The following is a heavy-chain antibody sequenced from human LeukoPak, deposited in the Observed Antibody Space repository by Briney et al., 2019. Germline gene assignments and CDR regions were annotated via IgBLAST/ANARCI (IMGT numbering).Heavy chain of an antibody. CDR1: GYTFTGYY. V-gene: IGHV1-2*06. CDR3: AIQSIVPRPGY. CDR2: INPNSGGT. D-gene: IGHD6-6*01. Sequence: ASVKVSCKASGYTFTGYYMHWVRQVPGQGLEWMGRINPNSGGTDYAQKFQGRVTMTRDTSVSTAYMELSRPTSDDTAVYYCAIQSIVPRPGYWGQGTLVAVSS. J-gene: IGHJ4*02.